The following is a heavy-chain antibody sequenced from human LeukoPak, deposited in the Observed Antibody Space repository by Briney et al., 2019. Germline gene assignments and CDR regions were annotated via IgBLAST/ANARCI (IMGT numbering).Heavy chain of an antibody. V-gene: IGHV4-39*07. D-gene: IGHD4-17*01. CDR2: LYYSGTT. J-gene: IGHJ6*03. Sequence: SETLSLTCTVAGGSISSSRNYWGWIRQPPGRGLEWIGSLYYSGTTYYNSSLKSRVTMSIDTPKNQFSLKLSYVTAADTAVYYCARRGIEVTTSLYYYYYYYMDVWGKGTTVTISS. CDR3: ARRGIEVTTSLYYYYYYYMDV. CDR1: GGSISSSRNY.